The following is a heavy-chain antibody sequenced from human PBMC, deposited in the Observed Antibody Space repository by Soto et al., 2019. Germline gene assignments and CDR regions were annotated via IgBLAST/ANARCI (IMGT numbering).Heavy chain of an antibody. CDR2: IKSKTDGGTT. CDR3: TTDLAAAGYYYYMDV. D-gene: IGHD6-13*01. V-gene: IGHV3-15*01. J-gene: IGHJ6*03. CDR1: GFTFSNAW. Sequence: GGSLRLSCAASGFTFSNAWMSWVRQAPGKGLEWVGRIKSKTDGGTTDYAAPVKGRFTISRDDSKNTLYLQMNSLKTEDTAVYYCTTDLAAAGYYYYMDVWGKGTTVTVSS.